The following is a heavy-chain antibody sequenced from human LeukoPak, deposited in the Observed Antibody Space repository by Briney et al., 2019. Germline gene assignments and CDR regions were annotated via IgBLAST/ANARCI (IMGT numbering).Heavy chain of an antibody. D-gene: IGHD6-19*01. CDR1: GFTFSDYY. V-gene: IGHV3-23*01. J-gene: IGHJ4*02. Sequence: GGSLRLSCAASGFTFSDYYMSWIRQAPGKGLEWVSAISGSGGSTYYADSVKGRFTISRDNSKNTLYLQMNSLRAEDTAVYYCAKDLQQWLNYFDYWGQGTLVTVSS. CDR2: ISGSGGST. CDR3: AKDLQQWLNYFDY.